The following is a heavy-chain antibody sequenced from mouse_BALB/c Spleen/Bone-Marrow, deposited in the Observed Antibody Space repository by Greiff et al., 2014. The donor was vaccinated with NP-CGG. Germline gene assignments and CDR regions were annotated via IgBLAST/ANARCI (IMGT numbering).Heavy chain of an antibody. Sequence: VHVKQSGADLVKPGASVKLSCTTSGFNIKDTFMHWVKQRPEQGLEWIGRIDPASGNTKYDPKFQGKATITADTSSNKVSLQLSGLTSEDTAVYYCAPDAPFTYWGQGTLVTVSA. D-gene: IGHD2-3*01. CDR3: APDAPFTY. CDR2: IDPASGNT. V-gene: IGHV14-3*02. J-gene: IGHJ3*01. CDR1: GFNIKDTF.